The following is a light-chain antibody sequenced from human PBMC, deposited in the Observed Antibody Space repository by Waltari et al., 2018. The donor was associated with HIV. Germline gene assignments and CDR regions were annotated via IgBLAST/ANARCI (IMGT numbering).Light chain of an antibody. V-gene: IGLV1-47*01. Sequence: QSVLPQPPSASGTPGQRVTISCSGSSSNTGSNYVYWYQQLPGPAPKLLIYRNNQRPSGVPGRFSGSKSGTSASLAISGLRSEDEADYYCAAWDDSLSGPVFGGGTKLTVL. J-gene: IGLJ2*01. CDR2: RNN. CDR3: AAWDDSLSGPV. CDR1: SSNTGSNY.